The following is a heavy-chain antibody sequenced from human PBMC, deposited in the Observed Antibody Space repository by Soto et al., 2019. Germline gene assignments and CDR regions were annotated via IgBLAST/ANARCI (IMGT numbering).Heavy chain of an antibody. V-gene: IGHV3-15*01. CDR2: IKSKADGGTA. J-gene: IGHJ4*02. Sequence: GGSLRLSCAASGFTFTNAWMSWVRQAPGKGLEWVGRIKSKADGGTADYAAPVKGRFTISRDDSKNTLYLQLNSLKTEGTAVYYCXTGRCNSARCYRYFFDYWAQGTLVTVSS. CDR3: XTGRCNSARCYRYFFDY. D-gene: IGHD2-2*01. CDR1: GFTFTNAW.